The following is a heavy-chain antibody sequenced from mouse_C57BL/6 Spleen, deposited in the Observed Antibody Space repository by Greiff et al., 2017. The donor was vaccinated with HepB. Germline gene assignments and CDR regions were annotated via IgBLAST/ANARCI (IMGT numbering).Heavy chain of an antibody. V-gene: IGHV1-81*01. CDR1: GYTFTSYG. CDR3: ARLGSDYSPYYY. J-gene: IGHJ2*01. D-gene: IGHD2-12*01. Sequence: QVQLQQSGAELARPGASVKLSCKASGYTFTSYGISWVKQRTGQGLEWIVEIYPRSGNTYYNEKFKGKATLTADKSSSTAYMELRSLTSEDSAVYFCARLGSDYSPYYYWGQGTTLTVSS. CDR2: IYPRSGNT.